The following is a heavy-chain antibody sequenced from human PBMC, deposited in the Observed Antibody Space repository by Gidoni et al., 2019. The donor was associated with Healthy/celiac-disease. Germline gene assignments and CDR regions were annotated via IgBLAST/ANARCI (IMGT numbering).Heavy chain of an antibody. CDR2: IYYSGST. V-gene: IGHV4-31*03. J-gene: IGHJ3*02. Sequence: QVQLQESGPGLVKPSQTLSLTCTVPGGSISRGGYYWSWIRQHPGKGLEWDGYIYYSGSTCYNPSLKSRVTISLDTSKNQFSLKLSSVTAADTAVYYCATQDHGDAFDIWGQGTMVTVSS. CDR1: GGSISRGGYY. D-gene: IGHD2-15*01. CDR3: ATQDHGDAFDI.